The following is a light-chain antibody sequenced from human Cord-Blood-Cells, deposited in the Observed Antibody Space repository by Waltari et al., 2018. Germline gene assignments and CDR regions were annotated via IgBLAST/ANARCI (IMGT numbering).Light chain of an antibody. V-gene: IGKV3-11*01. Sequence: MALTPLPATPSLSPGERSTLSRRASQSVSTYLAWYHQKPGQAPRLLIYDASNRASGIPARFSGSGSGTDFTLNISSVEAEDFAVYYCKQRSNWLFTFGPGTKVDIK. CDR1: QSVSTY. CDR2: DAS. J-gene: IGKJ3*01. CDR3: KQRSNWLFT.